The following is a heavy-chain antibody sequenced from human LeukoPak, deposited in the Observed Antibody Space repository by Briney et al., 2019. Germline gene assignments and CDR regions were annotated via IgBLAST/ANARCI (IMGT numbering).Heavy chain of an antibody. CDR1: GGSFSGYY. CDR3: ARGLPFRRSSRIDP. Sequence: SETLSLTCAVYGGSFSGYYWSWIRQPPGKGLEWIGEINHSGSTNYNPSLKSRVTISVDTSKNQFSLKLSSVTAADTAVYYCARGLPFRRSSRIDPWGQGTLVTVSS. V-gene: IGHV4-34*01. J-gene: IGHJ5*02. CDR2: INHSGST. D-gene: IGHD6-6*01.